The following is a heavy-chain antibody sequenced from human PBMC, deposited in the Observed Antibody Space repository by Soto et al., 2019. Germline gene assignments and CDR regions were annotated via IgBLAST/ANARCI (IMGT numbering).Heavy chain of an antibody. CDR2: IWYDGSNK. Sequence: QVQLVESGGGVVQPGRSLRLSCAASGFTFSSYGMHWVRQAPGKGLEWVAVIWYDGSNKYYADSVKGRFTISRDNSKNTLYLQTNSLRAEDTAVYYCARGGGSSSGHYFDYWGQGTLVTVSS. J-gene: IGHJ4*02. CDR1: GFTFSSYG. D-gene: IGHD6-6*01. V-gene: IGHV3-33*01. CDR3: ARGGGSSSGHYFDY.